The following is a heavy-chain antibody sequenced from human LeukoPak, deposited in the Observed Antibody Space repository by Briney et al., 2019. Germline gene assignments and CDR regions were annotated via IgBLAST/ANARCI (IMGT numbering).Heavy chain of an antibody. V-gene: IGHV3-53*01. CDR1: GFTVSSNY. J-gene: IGHJ4*02. D-gene: IGHD3-10*01. CDR2: IYSGGST. Sequence: GGSLRLSCAASGFTVSSNYMSWVRQAPGKGLEWVSVIYSGGSTYYADSVKGRFTISRGNSKNTLYLQMNSLRAEDTAVYYCARTTPFGEYDYWGQGTLVTVSS. CDR3: ARTTPFGEYDY.